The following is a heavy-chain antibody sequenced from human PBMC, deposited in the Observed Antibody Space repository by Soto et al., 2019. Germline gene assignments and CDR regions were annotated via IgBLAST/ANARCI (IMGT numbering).Heavy chain of an antibody. CDR3: ARGLGYCSGGSCYDNAFDI. J-gene: IGHJ3*02. D-gene: IGHD2-15*01. CDR1: GYTFTSYY. Sequence: ASVKVSCKASGYTFTSYYMHWVRQAPGQGLEWMGIINPSGGSTSYAQKFQGRVTVTRDTSTSTVYMELSSLRSEDTAVYYCARGLGYCSGGSCYDNAFDIWGQGTMVTVSS. V-gene: IGHV1-46*03. CDR2: INPSGGST.